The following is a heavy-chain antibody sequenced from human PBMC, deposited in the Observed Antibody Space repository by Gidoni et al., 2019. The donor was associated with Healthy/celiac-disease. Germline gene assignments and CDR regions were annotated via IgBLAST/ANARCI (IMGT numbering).Heavy chain of an antibody. CDR1: GYTFTSYY. Sequence: QVQLVQSGAEVKKPGASVKVSCKASGYTFTSYYMHWVRQAPGKGLEWMGITNPSGGSTSYAQKFQGRVTMTRDTSTSTVYMELSSLRSEDTAVYYCGRGLDIVVVPAAIRAPYYYYGMDVWGQGTTVTVSS. CDR2: TNPSGGST. J-gene: IGHJ6*02. V-gene: IGHV1-46*01. CDR3: GRGLDIVVVPAAIRAPYYYYGMDV. D-gene: IGHD2-2*02.